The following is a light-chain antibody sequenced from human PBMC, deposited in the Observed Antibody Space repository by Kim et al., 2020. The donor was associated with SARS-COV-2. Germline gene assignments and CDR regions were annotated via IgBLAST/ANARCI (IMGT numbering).Light chain of an antibody. CDR1: QSVSSSY. CDR2: GAS. Sequence: EIVLTPSPGTPSLSPGEKATLSCRASQSVSSSYLAWYQQKPGQAPRLLIYGASRRATGIPYRFSGSGSGTDFTLTISRLEPEDFAVYYWQQYGSSPRTFGQGTKVDSK. V-gene: IGKV3-20*01. CDR3: QQYGSSPRT. J-gene: IGKJ1*01.